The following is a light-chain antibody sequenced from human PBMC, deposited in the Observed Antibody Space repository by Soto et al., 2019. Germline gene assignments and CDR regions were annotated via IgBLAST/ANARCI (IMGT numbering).Light chain of an antibody. CDR1: QSIRNY. V-gene: IGKV3-11*01. Sequence: EIVLPQSPATLSLSPGERATLSCRASQSIRNYLAWYQQKPCQSPRLLIYDASNRSTDVPASFSGSGSGTDFTLSISSLEPEDLAVYYCQQRSNWPLTFGTGTKVDIK. CDR2: DAS. CDR3: QQRSNWPLT. J-gene: IGKJ3*01.